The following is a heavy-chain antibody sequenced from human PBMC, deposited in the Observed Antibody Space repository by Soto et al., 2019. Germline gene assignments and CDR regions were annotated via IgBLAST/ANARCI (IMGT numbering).Heavy chain of an antibody. D-gene: IGHD6-19*01. CDR3: AKFTEPGYSSIWYYFEY. Sequence: GPLRLSCVGSGFTFSGYSMAWVRQAPGRGLEWVASISSRSTNIDYADSVKGRFTISRDNAKNLVSLQMSSLRGEDTALYYCAKFTEPGYSSIWYYFEYWGQGTPVTVSS. J-gene: IGHJ4*02. V-gene: IGHV3-21*06. CDR2: ISSRSTNI. CDR1: GFTFSGYS.